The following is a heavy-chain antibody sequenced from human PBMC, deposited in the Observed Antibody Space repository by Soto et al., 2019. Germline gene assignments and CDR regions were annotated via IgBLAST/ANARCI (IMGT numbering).Heavy chain of an antibody. CDR3: AKITHTYSSGWHSPIFYY. CDR2: ISGSGGST. CDR1: GFTFSSYA. J-gene: IGHJ4*02. D-gene: IGHD6-19*01. V-gene: IGHV3-23*01. Sequence: GGSLRLSCAASGFTFSSYAMSWVRQAPGKGLEWVSAISGSGGSTYYADSVKGRFTISRDNSKNTLYLQMNSLRAEDTAVYYCAKITHTYSSGWHSPIFYYWGQGTLVTVSS.